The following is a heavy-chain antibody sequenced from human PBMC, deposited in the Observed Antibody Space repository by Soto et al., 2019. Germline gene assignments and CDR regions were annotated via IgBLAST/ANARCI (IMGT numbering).Heavy chain of an antibody. CDR1: RFTFGSYW. V-gene: IGHV3-7*01. Sequence: EVLLVESGGGLVQPGGSLTLSCAASRFTFGSYWMNWVRQAPGKGLEWVANIKGDGSEKYYVDSVEGRFTISRVNTKNSLDLQMNSLRVEDTAVYYCAAGFPPDFWGQGTLVTVSS. CDR3: AAGFPPDF. CDR2: IKGDGSEK. J-gene: IGHJ4*02. D-gene: IGHD3-10*01.